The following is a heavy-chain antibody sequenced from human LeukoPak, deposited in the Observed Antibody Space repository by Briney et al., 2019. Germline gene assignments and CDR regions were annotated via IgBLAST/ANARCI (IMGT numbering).Heavy chain of an antibody. CDR2: IYSGGST. Sequence: GGSLRLSCAASGFTVSSNYMNWVRQAPGKGLEWVSVIYSGGSTYYADSVKGRFTISRDNSKNTLYLQTNSLRAEDTAVYYCATLTTVVTYYYYYMDVWGKGTTVTISS. CDR3: ATLTTVVTYYYYYMDV. D-gene: IGHD4-23*01. CDR1: GFTVSSNY. J-gene: IGHJ6*03. V-gene: IGHV3-66*01.